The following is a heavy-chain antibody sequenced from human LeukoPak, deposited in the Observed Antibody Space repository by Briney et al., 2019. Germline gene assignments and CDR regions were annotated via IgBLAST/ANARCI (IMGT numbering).Heavy chain of an antibody. V-gene: IGHV3-23*01. J-gene: IGHJ4*02. CDR3: EKDRAGTGGFDY. D-gene: IGHD6-13*01. Sequence: PGGSLRLSCAASGFTFSSYAMSWVRQAPGKGLEWVSAISASGGSTYYADSVKGRFTISRDNSKNTLYLQMNSLRAEDTAVYYCEKDRAGTGGFDYWGQGTLVTVSS. CDR1: GFTFSSYA. CDR2: ISASGGST.